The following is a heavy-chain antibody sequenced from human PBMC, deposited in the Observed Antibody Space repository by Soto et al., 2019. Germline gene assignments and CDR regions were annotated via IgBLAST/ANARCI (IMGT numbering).Heavy chain of an antibody. CDR3: TTEGPGYRDHGAIDY. CDR2: IKSKTDGGTA. V-gene: IGHV3-15*01. D-gene: IGHD1-1*01. CDR1: GFTFSNAW. Sequence: GGSLRLSCAASGFTFSNAWMSWVRQAPGKGLEWVGRIKSKTDGGTADDAAPVKGRFTISRDDSKNTLSLQMNSLKTEDTAVYYCTTEGPGYRDHGAIDYWGQGTLVTVSS. J-gene: IGHJ4*02.